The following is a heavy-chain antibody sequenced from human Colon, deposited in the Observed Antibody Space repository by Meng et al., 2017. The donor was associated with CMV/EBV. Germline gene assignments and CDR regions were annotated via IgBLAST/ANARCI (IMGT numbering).Heavy chain of an antibody. Sequence: DYYWNRIRQAPGKGLEWIGEINHSGGTNYNPSLKSRVFISVDTSKKQFSLKVTSVTAADTAVYYCARGLPLGYCSTSSCPLNSFDPWGQGTLVTVSS. J-gene: IGHJ5*02. D-gene: IGHD2-2*01. CDR1: DYY. V-gene: IGHV4-34*01. CDR3: ARGLPLGYCSTSSCPLNSFDP. CDR2: INHSGGT.